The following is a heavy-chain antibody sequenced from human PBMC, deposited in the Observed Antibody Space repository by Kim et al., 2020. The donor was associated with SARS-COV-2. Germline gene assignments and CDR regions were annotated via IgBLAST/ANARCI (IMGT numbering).Heavy chain of an antibody. J-gene: IGHJ3*02. Sequence: GGSLRLSCAASGFTFSNYWMHWVRQAPGKGLVWVSRIVSDGSETIYADSVKGRFIISRDNAKNTLYLQMNSLGVEDTAVYYCARDAIIFGSTSDIWGQGT. V-gene: IGHV3-74*01. CDR2: IVSDGSET. D-gene: IGHD3-3*01. CDR3: ARDAIIFGSTSDI. CDR1: GFTFSNYW.